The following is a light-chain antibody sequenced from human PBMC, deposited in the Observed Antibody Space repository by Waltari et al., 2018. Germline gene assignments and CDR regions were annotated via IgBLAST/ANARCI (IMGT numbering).Light chain of an antibody. CDR2: GAS. CDR3: QQYYNWPQT. J-gene: IGKJ2*01. CDR1: QSISNN. V-gene: IGKV3-15*01. Sequence: EIVMTQSPATLSVSPGERATLSCRASQSISNNLAWYQQKPGQAPRLLVYGASTRATGSPARFSGSGSGTEFTLTISSLQSEDFAVYYCQQYYNWPQTFGQGTKLEIK.